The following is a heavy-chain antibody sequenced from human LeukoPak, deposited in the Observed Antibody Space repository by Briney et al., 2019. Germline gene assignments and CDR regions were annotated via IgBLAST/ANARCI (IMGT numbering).Heavy chain of an antibody. J-gene: IGHJ4*02. CDR3: ARQWYYGSGSYSLDY. Sequence: PSETLSLTCAVYGGSFSGYYWSWIRQPPGKGLEWIGEINHSGSTNYNPSLKSRVTISVDTSKNQFSLKLSSVTAADTAVYYCARQWYYGSGSYSLDYWGQGTLVTVSS. CDR1: GGSFSGYY. D-gene: IGHD3-10*01. CDR2: INHSGST. V-gene: IGHV4-34*01.